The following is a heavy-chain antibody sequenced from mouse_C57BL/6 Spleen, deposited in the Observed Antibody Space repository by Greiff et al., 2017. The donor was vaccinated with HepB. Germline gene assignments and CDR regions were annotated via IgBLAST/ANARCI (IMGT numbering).Heavy chain of an antibody. D-gene: IGHD1-1*01. Sequence: VQLKESGGGLVKPGGSLKLSCAASGFTFSSYAMSWVRQTPEKRLEWVATISDGGSYTYYPDNVKGRFTISRDNAKNNLYLQMSHLKSEDTAMYYCAREGLLRFSMDYWGQGTSVTVSS. CDR1: GFTFSSYA. CDR2: ISDGGSYT. J-gene: IGHJ4*01. V-gene: IGHV5-4*01. CDR3: AREGLLRFSMDY.